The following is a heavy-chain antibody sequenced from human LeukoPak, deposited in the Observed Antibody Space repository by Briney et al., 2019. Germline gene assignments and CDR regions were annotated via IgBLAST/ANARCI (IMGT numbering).Heavy chain of an antibody. CDR3: ARLKLGAYFDL. CDR1: GGSTCSDY. J-gene: IGHJ2*01. CDR2: VYNSGDT. D-gene: IGHD3-16*01. V-gene: IGHV4-59*08. Sequence: SETLSLTCTVSGGSTCSDYWSWIRQSPGKGLEWVGYVYNSGDTGKNPSLKSRVTILLDTSKNQCSLKLTSVSAADTAVYYCARLKLGAYFDLWGRGTLVTVSS.